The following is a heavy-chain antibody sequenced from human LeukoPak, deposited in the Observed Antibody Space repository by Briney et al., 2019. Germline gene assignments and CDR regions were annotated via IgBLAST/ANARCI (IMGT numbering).Heavy chain of an antibody. D-gene: IGHD6-19*01. CDR1: GGSISSYY. CDR2: IYYSGST. J-gene: IGHJ5*02. Sequence: PSEILSLTCTVAGGSISSYYWSWIRQPPGKGLEWIGYIYYSGSTNYNPSLKSRVTISVDTSKNQFSLKLSSVTAADTAVYYCARHGYSSGSLAWFDPWGQGTQVTVSS. CDR3: ARHGYSSGSLAWFDP. V-gene: IGHV4-59*01.